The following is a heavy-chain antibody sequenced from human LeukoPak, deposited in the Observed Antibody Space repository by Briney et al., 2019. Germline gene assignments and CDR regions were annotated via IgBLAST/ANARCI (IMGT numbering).Heavy chain of an antibody. V-gene: IGHV3-23*01. D-gene: IGHD1-1*01. CDR3: ARDYPTSGIVTMFDY. J-gene: IGHJ4*02. Sequence: GRSLRLSCASSGCTFNNYAMSWVHQAPGKGLEWVSSITASGGSTYCADSVQGRFTISRDNSKNTLYLQMSSLRAEDTAVYYCARDYPTSGIVTMFDYWGQGTLVTVSS. CDR1: GCTFNNYA. CDR2: ITASGGST.